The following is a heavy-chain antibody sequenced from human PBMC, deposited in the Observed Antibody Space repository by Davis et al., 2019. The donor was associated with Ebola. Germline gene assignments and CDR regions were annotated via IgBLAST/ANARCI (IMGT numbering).Heavy chain of an antibody. CDR2: INPNSGGT. CDR1: GYTFTGYY. V-gene: IGHV1-2*02. CDR3: ARDRITIFGVVSMDV. D-gene: IGHD3-3*01. J-gene: IGHJ6*03. Sequence: ASVKVSCKASGYTFTGYYMHWVRQAPGQGLEWMGWINPNSGGTNYAQKFQGRVTMTRDTSISTAYMDLRSLRSEDTAVYYCARDRITIFGVVSMDVWGKGTTVTVSS.